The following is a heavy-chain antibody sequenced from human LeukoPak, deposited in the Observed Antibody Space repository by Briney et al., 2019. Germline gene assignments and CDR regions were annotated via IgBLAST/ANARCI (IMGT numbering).Heavy chain of an antibody. V-gene: IGHV1-2*06. Sequence: ASVKVSCKASGYTFTGYYMHWVRQAPGQGLEWMGRINPNSGGTNYAQKFQGRVTMTRDTSISPAYMELSGLRSDDTAVYYCARGRRNSYDSSGYYWVDYWGQGTLVTVSS. J-gene: IGHJ4*02. CDR1: GYTFTGYY. CDR3: ARGRRNSYDSSGYYWVDY. CDR2: INPNSGGT. D-gene: IGHD3-22*01.